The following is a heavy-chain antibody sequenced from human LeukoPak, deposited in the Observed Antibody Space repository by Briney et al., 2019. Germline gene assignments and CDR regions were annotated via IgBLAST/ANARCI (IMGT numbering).Heavy chain of an antibody. CDR1: GFTFNTYW. CDR2: INSDGSTT. Sequence: GGSLRLSCAASGFTFNTYWMHWVRQVPGKGLVWVSRINSDGSTTHYAASVKGRFTISRDNSKNMLYLQMNSLRAEDTAVYYCAKEAVRGYFVGVGPTYYFDYWGQGTLVTVSS. V-gene: IGHV3-74*01. CDR3: AKEAVRGYFVGVGPTYYFDY. J-gene: IGHJ4*02. D-gene: IGHD3-9*01.